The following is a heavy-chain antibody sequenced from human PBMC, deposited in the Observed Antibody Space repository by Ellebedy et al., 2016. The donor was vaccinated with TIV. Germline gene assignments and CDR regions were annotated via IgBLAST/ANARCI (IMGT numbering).Heavy chain of an antibody. V-gene: IGHV3-7*04. CDR3: ARDEGGTLWDP. CDR2: INQDGSEK. J-gene: IGHJ5*02. D-gene: IGHD1-7*01. CDR1: GFTFRNHW. Sequence: GGSLRLXXAASGFTFRNHWMNWIRQAPGKGLEWVANINQDGSEKYYVGSVKGRFTISRDNAKNLLYLQMNSLRAEDTAVFYCARDEGGTLWDPWGQGTLVTVSS.